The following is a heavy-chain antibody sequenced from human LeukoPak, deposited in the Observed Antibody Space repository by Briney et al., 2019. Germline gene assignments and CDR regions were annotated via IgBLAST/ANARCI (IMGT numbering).Heavy chain of an antibody. D-gene: IGHD3-10*01. CDR3: ARGITMVRGVIAHFDY. Sequence: SETLSLTCTVSGGSISSGSYYWSWIRQPAGKGLEWIGRIYTSGSTNYNPSLKSRVTMSVDTSKNQFSLKLSSVTAADTAVYYCARGITMVRGVIAHFDYWGQGTLVTVSS. CDR2: IYTSGST. V-gene: IGHV4-61*02. J-gene: IGHJ4*02. CDR1: GGSISSGSYY.